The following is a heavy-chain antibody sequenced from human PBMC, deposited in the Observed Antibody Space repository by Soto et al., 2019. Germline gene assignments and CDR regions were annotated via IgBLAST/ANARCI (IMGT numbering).Heavy chain of an antibody. CDR1: SASIRDKY. Sequence: QVQLQESRPGLVKPSETLSLTCSISSASIRDKYWSWLRQSAEKGLEFIGRISNGGTTIYNPSLRSRVPMSLVTSKTHFSLQLTAVTAADTAVYYCATKGDYGGWFVPWGQGTLVTVSS. CDR2: ISNGGTT. J-gene: IGHJ5*02. D-gene: IGHD3-10*01. V-gene: IGHV4-4*07. CDR3: ATKGDYGGWFVP.